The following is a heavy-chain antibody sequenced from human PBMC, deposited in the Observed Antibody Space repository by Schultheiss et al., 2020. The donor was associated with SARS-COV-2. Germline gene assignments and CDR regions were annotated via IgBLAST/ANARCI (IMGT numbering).Heavy chain of an antibody. J-gene: IGHJ3*02. CDR3: ARDRREYYYDSSGYPDAFDI. CDR2: IYYSGST. D-gene: IGHD3-22*01. Sequence: GSLRLSCTVSGGSISSYYWSWIRQPAGKGLEWIGYIYYSGSTNYNPSLKSRVTISVDTSKNQFSLKLSSVTAADTAVYYCARDRREYYYDSSGYPDAFDIWGQGTMVTVSS. V-gene: IGHV4-59*01. CDR1: GGSISSYY.